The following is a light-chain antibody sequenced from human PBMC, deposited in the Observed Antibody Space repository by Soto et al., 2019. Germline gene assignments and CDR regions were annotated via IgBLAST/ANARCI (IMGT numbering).Light chain of an antibody. CDR2: GAS. CDR3: QQYGTSPRT. CDR1: QSVSSSY. Sequence: EIVLTQSPGTLSLSPGERATLSCRASQSVSSSYLAWYQQKPGQAPRLLIYGASSRATGIPDRFSGSGSGTYFTLTISILEPEYFAVYYCQQYGTSPRTFGQGTNLEIK. V-gene: IGKV3-20*01. J-gene: IGKJ2*02.